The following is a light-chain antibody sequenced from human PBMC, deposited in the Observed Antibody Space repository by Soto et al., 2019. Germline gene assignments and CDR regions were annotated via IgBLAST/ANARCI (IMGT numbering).Light chain of an antibody. CDR3: QQYSASPIS. V-gene: IGKV3-20*01. CDR1: QSVSSTY. Sequence: EVVLTQSPGTLSLSPGERATLSCRASQSVSSTYLTWYQQRPGQAPRLDIYGGSRRATGIPDRFSGSGSGTDFTLTISRLEPEDFAVYYCQQYSASPISFGQGTRLEIK. CDR2: GGS. J-gene: IGKJ5*01.